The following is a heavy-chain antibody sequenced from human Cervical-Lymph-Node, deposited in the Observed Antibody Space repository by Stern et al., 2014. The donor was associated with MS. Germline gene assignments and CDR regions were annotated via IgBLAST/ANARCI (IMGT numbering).Heavy chain of an antibody. Sequence: QVQLVQSGGGVVQPARSLRLSCAASGFTFSSYGMHWVRQAPGKGLEWEAVIWYDGSNKYYADSVKGQFTISRDNSKNTLYLQMNSLIAEDTAVYYCARDRHDLGYCSGGSCYLPDYWGQGTLVTVSS. J-gene: IGHJ4*02. D-gene: IGHD2-15*01. CDR3: ARDRHDLGYCSGGSCYLPDY. CDR2: IWYDGSNK. V-gene: IGHV3-33*01. CDR1: GFTFSSYG.